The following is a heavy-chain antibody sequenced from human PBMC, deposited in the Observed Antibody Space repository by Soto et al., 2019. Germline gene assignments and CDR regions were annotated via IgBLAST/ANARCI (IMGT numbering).Heavy chain of an antibody. CDR1: GYTFTSYG. J-gene: IGHJ4*02. V-gene: IGHV1-18*01. CDR3: ARLYCTGGSCYNFDY. CDR2: ISAYNGNT. D-gene: IGHD2-15*01. Sequence: ASVKVSCKASGYTFTSYGISWVRQAPGQGLEWMGWISAYNGNTNYAQKLQGRVTMTTDTSTSTAYMELRSLRSDDTAVYHCARLYCTGGSCYNFDYWGRGTLVTVSS.